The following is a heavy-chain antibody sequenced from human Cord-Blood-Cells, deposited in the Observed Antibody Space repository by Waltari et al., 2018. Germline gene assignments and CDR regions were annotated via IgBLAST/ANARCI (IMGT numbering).Heavy chain of an antibody. CDR3: ARERGSYFDY. J-gene: IGHJ4*02. V-gene: IGHV3-33*01. CDR2: IWYDGSNK. Sequence: QVQLVESGGGVVQPGRSLRLSCAASGFTFSSSGMHWVRQAPGKGLEWVAVIWYDGSNKYYADSVKGRFTISRDNSKNTLYLQMNSLRAEDTAVYYCARERGSYFDYWGQGTLVTVSS. CDR1: GFTFSSSG. D-gene: IGHD1-26*01.